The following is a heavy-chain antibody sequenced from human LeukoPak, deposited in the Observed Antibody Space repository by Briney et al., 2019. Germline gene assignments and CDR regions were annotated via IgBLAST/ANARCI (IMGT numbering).Heavy chain of an antibody. CDR2: ITWNSGSI. Sequence: PGGSLRLSCAASGFTFDDYAMHWVRHAPGKGLEWVSTITWNSGSIAYADSVKGRFTISRDNSKNSLYLQMNSLRAEDTALYYCAKAPEGIVVLTSGYFDYWGQGTLVTVSS. D-gene: IGHD3-22*01. V-gene: IGHV3-9*01. CDR3: AKAPEGIVVLTSGYFDY. CDR1: GFTFDDYA. J-gene: IGHJ4*02.